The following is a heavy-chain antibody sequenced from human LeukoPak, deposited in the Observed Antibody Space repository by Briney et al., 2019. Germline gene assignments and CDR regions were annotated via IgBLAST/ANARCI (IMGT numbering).Heavy chain of an antibody. CDR3: VKDFCRGGNCPFPFFDS. V-gene: IGHV3-23*01. CDR1: GFPISGHA. D-gene: IGHD4-23*01. Sequence: GGSLRLSCVASGFPISGHAMSWVRQAPAKGLEWVSITVAGYSETLYADSVRGRLTISRDDSSNTLSLEMNSLRADDTGTYYCVKDFCRGGNCPFPFFDSWGQGTVVTVSS. CDR2: TVAGYSET. J-gene: IGHJ4*02.